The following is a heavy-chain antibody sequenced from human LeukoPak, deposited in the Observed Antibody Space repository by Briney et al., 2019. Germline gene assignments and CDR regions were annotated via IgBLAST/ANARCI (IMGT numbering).Heavy chain of an antibody. Sequence: PSETLSLTCAVYGGSFSGYYWSWIRQPPGKGLEWIGEINHSGSTNYNPSLKSRVTISVDTSKNQFSLKLSSVTAADTAVYYCARGLTGNKPPYYYYYMDVWGKGTTVTVSS. D-gene: IGHD1-20*01. CDR2: INHSGST. CDR1: GGSFSGYY. V-gene: IGHV4-34*01. CDR3: ARGLTGNKPPYYYYYMDV. J-gene: IGHJ6*03.